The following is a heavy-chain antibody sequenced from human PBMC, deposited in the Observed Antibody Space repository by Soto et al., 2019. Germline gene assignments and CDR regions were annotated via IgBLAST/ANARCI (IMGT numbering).Heavy chain of an antibody. J-gene: IGHJ4*02. CDR2: IYYSGTT. Sequence: SETLSLTCNVSGGFISNYYWSWVRQPPGKGLEWIGYIYYSGTTNYNPSLKSRVSILLDMSKNQFYLRLRSVTAADTAVYYCARPVGAAYYFDFWGQGALVTVSS. D-gene: IGHD1-26*01. CDR3: ARPVGAAYYFDF. CDR1: GGFISNYY. V-gene: IGHV4-59*12.